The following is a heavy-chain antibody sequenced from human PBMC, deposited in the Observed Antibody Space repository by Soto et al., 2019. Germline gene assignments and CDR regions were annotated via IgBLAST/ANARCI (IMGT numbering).Heavy chain of an antibody. Sequence: GXSVKVSCKASAYTFTSFGISWVRQAPGQGPEFMGWITISNGNTSYARNFQDRVTMTTDTSTSTAYMELRSLRSDDTAVYYCARFLQLRPLDYWGQGTRVTVSS. J-gene: IGHJ4*02. CDR2: ITISNGNT. D-gene: IGHD1-1*01. CDR3: ARFLQLRPLDY. V-gene: IGHV1-18*01. CDR1: AYTFTSFG.